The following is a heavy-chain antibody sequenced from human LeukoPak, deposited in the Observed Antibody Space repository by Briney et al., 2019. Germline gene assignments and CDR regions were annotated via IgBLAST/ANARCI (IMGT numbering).Heavy chain of an antibody. CDR1: GGSISSYY. CDR2: IYYSGST. D-gene: IGHD3-16*01. Sequence: PSETLSLTCTVSGGSISSYYWSWIRQPPGQGLEWVGYIYYSGSTHYNPSLKSRVTISADTSKNQFSLKLSSVTAADTAVYYCARYDPGAFDIWGQGTMVTVSS. J-gene: IGHJ3*02. V-gene: IGHV4-59*12. CDR3: ARYDPGAFDI.